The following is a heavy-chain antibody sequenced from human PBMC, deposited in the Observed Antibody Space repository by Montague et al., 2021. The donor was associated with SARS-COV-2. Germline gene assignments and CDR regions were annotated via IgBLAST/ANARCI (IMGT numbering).Heavy chain of an antibody. Sequence: SETLSLTCNVTGATTNTGTHYWGRLRPRPGKVLEWICSVYYTGKTYYNPSLKSRVTVSVDTSNNYFSLILTSVTAADTAVYYCARLRQGEDHFDYWGRGTLVTVSS. CDR1: GATTNTGTHY. D-gene: IGHD3-16*01. CDR3: ARLRQGEDHFDY. J-gene: IGHJ4*02. CDR2: VYYTGKT. V-gene: IGHV4-39*01.